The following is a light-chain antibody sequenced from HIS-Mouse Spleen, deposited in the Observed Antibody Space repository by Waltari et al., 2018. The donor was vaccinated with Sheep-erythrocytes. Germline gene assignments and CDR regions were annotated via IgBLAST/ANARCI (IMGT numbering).Light chain of an antibody. J-gene: IGLJ1*01. V-gene: IGLV2-11*01. CDR1: SSYVGGFTL. CDR2: DVS. Sequence: QSALTQPRSVSGSPGQSVTISCTGTSSYVGGFTLFSWYPQHPGKAPKLMIYDVSKRPSGVPDRFSGSKSGNTASLTISGLQAEDEADYYCCSYAGSYNHVFATGTKVTVL. CDR3: CSYAGSYNHV.